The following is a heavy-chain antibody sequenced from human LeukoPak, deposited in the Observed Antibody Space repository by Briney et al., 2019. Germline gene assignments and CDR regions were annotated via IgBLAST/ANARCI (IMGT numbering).Heavy chain of an antibody. CDR3: YIDY. D-gene: IGHD2-8*02. Sequence: GGSLRLSRAGSGFTFSNYAMRWVRQAPGQGLQWLSAISASGTSTYYADAVKGRFTISRDNSRNTLYCAKPPPASETGGSHPGYIDYWGQGTLVTVS. CDR1: GFTFSNYA. V-gene: IGHV3-23*01. J-gene: IGHJ4*02. CDR2: ISASGTST.